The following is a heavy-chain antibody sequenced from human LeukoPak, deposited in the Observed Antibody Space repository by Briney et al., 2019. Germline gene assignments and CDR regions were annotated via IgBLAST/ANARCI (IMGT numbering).Heavy chain of an antibody. V-gene: IGHV3-66*02. Sequence: QPGGSLRLSCAASGFTVGSNQMTWVRQAPGKGLEWVSLIYSGGGTKYADSVKGRFTISRDNSKNTLYLQMNSLRVEDTAVYYCARKTGTSMLGDYWGQGTLVTVSS. J-gene: IGHJ4*02. CDR3: ARKTGTSMLGDY. CDR1: GFTVGSNQ. CDR2: IYSGGGT. D-gene: IGHD5-18*01.